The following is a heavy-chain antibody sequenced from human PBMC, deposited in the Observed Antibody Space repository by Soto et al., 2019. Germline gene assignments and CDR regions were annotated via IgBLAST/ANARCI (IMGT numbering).Heavy chain of an antibody. D-gene: IGHD3-22*01. CDR2: IYYSGST. J-gene: IGHJ4*02. V-gene: IGHV4-31*03. CDR3: ARVINPLYDSSGYLDY. Sequence: SETLSLTCTISGGSISNGEKYWSWIRQHPGKGLECIGYIYYSGSTYYNPSLKSRVTISVDTSKNQFSLKLSSVTAADTAVYYCARVINPLYDSSGYLDYWGQGTLVTVSS. CDR1: GGSISNGEKY.